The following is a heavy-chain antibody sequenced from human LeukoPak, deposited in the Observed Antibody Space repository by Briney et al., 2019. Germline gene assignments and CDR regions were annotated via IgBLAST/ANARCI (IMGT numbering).Heavy chain of an antibody. CDR3: ARENRYFDWLLGWFDP. D-gene: IGHD3-9*01. J-gene: IGHJ5*02. Sequence: GGSLRLSCAASGFTFSSYAMSWVRQAPGKGLEWVSGINTSGGSTAYADSVKGRFTISRDNPRNTLYMQMNSLRAEDTAVYYCARENRYFDWLLGWFDPWGRGTLVTVSS. CDR2: INTSGGST. CDR1: GFTFSSYA. V-gene: IGHV3-23*01.